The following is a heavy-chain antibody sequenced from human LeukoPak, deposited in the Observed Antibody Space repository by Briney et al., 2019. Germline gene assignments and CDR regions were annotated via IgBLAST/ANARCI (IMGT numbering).Heavy chain of an antibody. Sequence: ASVKVSCKASGYTFNTYGITWVRQGPGQGLEWMGGIIPIFGTANYAQKFQGRVTITADKSTSTAYMELSSLRSDDTAVYYCARGPDIVVVVAATGYYYYYMDVWGKGTTVTVSS. V-gene: IGHV1-69*06. CDR1: GYTFNTYG. CDR3: ARGPDIVVVVAATGYYYYYMDV. D-gene: IGHD2-15*01. J-gene: IGHJ6*03. CDR2: IIPIFGTA.